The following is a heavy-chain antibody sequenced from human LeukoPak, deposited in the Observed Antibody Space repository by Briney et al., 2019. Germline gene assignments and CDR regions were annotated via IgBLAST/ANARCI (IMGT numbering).Heavy chain of an antibody. D-gene: IGHD2-2*02. CDR2: IYPGDSDT. V-gene: IGHV5-51*01. CDR3: ARRGYCSSTSCYRKLDY. J-gene: IGHJ4*02. Sequence: GESLKISCKGSGYSFTSYWIGWVRQMPGKGLEWMGIIYPGDSDTRYSPSFQGQVTISADKSISTAYLQWSSLKASDTAMYYCARRGYCSSTSCYRKLDYWGQGTLVTVSS. CDR1: GYSFTSYW.